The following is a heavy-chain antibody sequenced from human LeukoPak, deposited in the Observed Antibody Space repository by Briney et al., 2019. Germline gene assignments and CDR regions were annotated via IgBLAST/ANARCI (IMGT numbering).Heavy chain of an antibody. CDR3: AKQLGYCSDGSCYFPY. Sequence: GGSLRLSCAASGFTFSSSAMSWVRQAPGKGLEWVSAISNNGGYTYYADSVQGRFTISRDNSESTLCLQMNSLRAEDTAVYYCAKQLGYCSDGSCYFPYWGQGTLVTVSS. J-gene: IGHJ4*02. CDR2: ISNNGGYT. CDR1: GFTFSSSA. D-gene: IGHD2-15*01. V-gene: IGHV3-23*01.